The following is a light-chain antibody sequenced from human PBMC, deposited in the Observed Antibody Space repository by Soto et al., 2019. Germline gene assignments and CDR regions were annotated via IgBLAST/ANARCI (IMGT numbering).Light chain of an antibody. CDR3: QEYSSYWT. CDR2: DAS. Sequence: DIQMTQSPSTLSASAGDRVTINCRASQSINSRLAWYQQKPGKAPKHLIYDASNLESGVPSRFSGSGSGTEFTLIISSLQSDDFATYYCQEYSSYWTFGQGTKVDIK. CDR1: QSINSR. V-gene: IGKV1-5*01. J-gene: IGKJ1*01.